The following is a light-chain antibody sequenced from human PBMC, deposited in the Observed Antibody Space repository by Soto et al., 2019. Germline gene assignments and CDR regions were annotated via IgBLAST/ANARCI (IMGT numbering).Light chain of an antibody. CDR2: QVS. Sequence: QSALTQPASVSGSPGQSITISCTGTSSDIGGYYYVSWYQHHPGKAPKLMIYQVSNRPSGVSNRFSGSKSGNTASLTISGLQAEDEADYYCISYSSSSTFYVFGTGTKLTVL. CDR1: SSDIGGYYY. V-gene: IGLV2-14*01. J-gene: IGLJ1*01. CDR3: ISYSSSSTFYV.